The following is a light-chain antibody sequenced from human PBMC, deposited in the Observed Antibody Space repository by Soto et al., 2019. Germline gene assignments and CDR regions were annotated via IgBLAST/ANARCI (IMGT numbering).Light chain of an antibody. V-gene: IGLV2-14*01. J-gene: IGLJ2*01. CDR3: CSYTSSSTLV. CDR1: SSDIGGYNF. Sequence: QSVLTQPASVSGSPGQSITISCTGTSSDIGGYNFVSWYQQHPGKAPKLMIYEVTNRPSGVSYRFSGSKSGNTASLTISGLQAEDDADYYCCSYTSSSTLVFGGGTKLTVL. CDR2: EVT.